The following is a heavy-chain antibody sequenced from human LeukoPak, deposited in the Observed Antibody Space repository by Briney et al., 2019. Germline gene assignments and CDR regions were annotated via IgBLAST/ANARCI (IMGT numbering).Heavy chain of an antibody. D-gene: IGHD2-2*02. CDR1: GFTFSDYY. J-gene: IGHJ3*02. V-gene: IGHV3-11*04. Sequence: GGSLRLSCAASGFTFSDYYMSWIRQAPGKGLEWVSYISSSGSTIYYADSVKGRFTISRDNAKNSLYLQMNSLRAEDTAVYYCAKGYCSSTSCYTPPHDAFDIWGQGTMVTVSS. CDR2: ISSSGSTI. CDR3: AKGYCSSTSCYTPPHDAFDI.